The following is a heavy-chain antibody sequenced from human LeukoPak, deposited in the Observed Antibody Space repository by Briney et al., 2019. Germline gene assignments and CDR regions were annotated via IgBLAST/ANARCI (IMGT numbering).Heavy chain of an antibody. CDR3: ARGLAVAGNCMDV. CDR2: INSDGTMT. Sequence: GGSLRLSCGASGFPLRNYWMHGVRQAPGKGRVWVSRINSDGTMTNYADSVKGRFTIYRDNAKNTLHLQMNSLRAEDTAVYYCARGLAVAGNCMDVWGQGTTVTVSS. V-gene: IGHV3-74*01. D-gene: IGHD6-19*01. CDR1: GFPLRNYW. J-gene: IGHJ6*02.